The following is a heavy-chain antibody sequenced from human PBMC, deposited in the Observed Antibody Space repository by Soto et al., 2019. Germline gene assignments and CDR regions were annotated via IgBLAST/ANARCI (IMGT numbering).Heavy chain of an antibody. D-gene: IGHD3-3*01. J-gene: IGHJ5*02. Sequence: ASVKVSCKASGYTFTSYGISWVRQAPGQGLEWMGWISAYNGNTNYAQKLQGRVTMTTDTSTSTAYMELRSLRSDDTAVYYCARDFYDFWSGYYHRTNSNWFDPWGQGTLVTVSS. V-gene: IGHV1-18*01. CDR3: ARDFYDFWSGYYHRTNSNWFDP. CDR1: GYTFTSYG. CDR2: ISAYNGNT.